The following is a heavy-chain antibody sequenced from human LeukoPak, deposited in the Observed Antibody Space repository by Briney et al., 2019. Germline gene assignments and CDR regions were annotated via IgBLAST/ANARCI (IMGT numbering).Heavy chain of an antibody. CDR3: ARPHGIEWSIDYFDY. V-gene: IGHV3-72*01. CDR1: GFMFSDHY. Sequence: GGSLRLSCAASGFMFSDHYLDWVRQPPGKGLECVGRIRHRGRGYTTEYAASVKGRFTVSRDDSKNSLYLQMNSLKTEDTAVYYCARPHGIEWSIDYFDYWGQGTLVTVSS. CDR2: IRHRGRGYTT. D-gene: IGHD2-8*01. J-gene: IGHJ4*02.